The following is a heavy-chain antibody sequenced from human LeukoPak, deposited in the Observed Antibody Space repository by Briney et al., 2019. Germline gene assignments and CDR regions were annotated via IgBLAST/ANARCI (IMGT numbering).Heavy chain of an antibody. V-gene: IGHV3-33*06. D-gene: IGHD3-10*01. J-gene: IGHJ6*02. Sequence: GGSLRLSCAASGFTFSSYGMHWVRQAPGKGLEWVAVIWYDGSNKYYADSVKGRFTISRDNSKNTLYLQMNSLRAEDTAVYYCAKVLWFGVNGMDVWGQGTTVTVSS. CDR2: IWYDGSNK. CDR3: AKVLWFGVNGMDV. CDR1: GFTFSSYG.